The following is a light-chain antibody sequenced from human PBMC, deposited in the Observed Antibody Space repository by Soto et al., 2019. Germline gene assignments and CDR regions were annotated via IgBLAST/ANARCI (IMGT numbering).Light chain of an antibody. J-gene: IGKJ5*01. Sequence: EIVLTHSPGTLSLSPGEIATLSCRASQSVSNNYLAWYQQKPGQAPRLLIYGASNRATGIPDRFSGSGSGTDFTLTISRLEPEDFAVYYCQQYGSPPITFGQGTRLEIK. CDR1: QSVSNNY. CDR2: GAS. V-gene: IGKV3-20*01. CDR3: QQYGSPPIT.